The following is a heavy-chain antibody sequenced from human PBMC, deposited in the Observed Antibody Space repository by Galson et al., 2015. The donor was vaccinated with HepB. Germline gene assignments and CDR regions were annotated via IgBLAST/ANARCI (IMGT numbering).Heavy chain of an antibody. Sequence: SLRLSCAASGFTFNGYWMSWVRQTLGKGLEWVLRISGSGGGIYYADSVKGRFTISRDNSKNTLYLQMNSLTAEDTAVYYCAKDSCSGGSCNRVADYWGQGTLVTVSS. CDR2: ISGSGGGI. J-gene: IGHJ4*02. CDR3: AKDSCSGGSCNRVADY. D-gene: IGHD2-15*01. V-gene: IGHV3-23*01. CDR1: GFTFNGYW.